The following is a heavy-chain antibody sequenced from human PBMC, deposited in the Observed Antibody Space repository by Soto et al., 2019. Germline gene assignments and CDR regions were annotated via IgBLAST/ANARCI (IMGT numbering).Heavy chain of an antibody. Sequence: SVEVSCTASGGTFSSYAISWVRQAPGQGLEWMGGIIPIFGTANYAQKFQGRVTITADESTSTAYMELSSLRSEDTAVYYCARARYYGSGSSFLYYYWYFDLWGRGTLVTVS. CDR2: IIPIFGTA. CDR3: ARARYYGSGSSFLYYYWYFDL. V-gene: IGHV1-69*13. D-gene: IGHD3-10*01. J-gene: IGHJ2*01. CDR1: GGTFSSYA.